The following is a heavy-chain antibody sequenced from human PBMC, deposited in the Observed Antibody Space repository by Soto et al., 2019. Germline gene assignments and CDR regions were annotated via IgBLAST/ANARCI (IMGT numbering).Heavy chain of an antibody. D-gene: IGHD3-22*01. CDR1: GYVFSSYT. Sequence: QVQLVQSGAEVKTSGASVKVSCKAAGYVFSSYTLHWVRQAPGQRLEWMGWINAGTGTTKYAQMCQDRVTISRDTSAKTVYMELNSLTSEDTAVYYCAREFRNYASSVAYWGQGTLVSVSS. J-gene: IGHJ4*02. CDR3: AREFRNYASSVAY. CDR2: INAGTGTT. V-gene: IGHV1-3*01.